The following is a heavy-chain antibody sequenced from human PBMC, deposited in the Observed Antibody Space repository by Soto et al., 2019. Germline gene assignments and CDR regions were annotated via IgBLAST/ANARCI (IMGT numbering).Heavy chain of an antibody. D-gene: IGHD2-2*03. V-gene: IGHV3-11*01. CDR2: ISSSGSTI. CDR3: ARDASLDIVVVPAAMYYYYMDV. Sequence: GGSLSLSCAASGFTFSDYYMSWIRQAPGKGLEWVSYISSSGSTIYYADSVKGRFTISRDNAKNSLYLQMNSLRAEDTAVYYCARDASLDIVVVPAAMYYYYMDVWGKGTTVTVSS. J-gene: IGHJ6*03. CDR1: GFTFSDYY.